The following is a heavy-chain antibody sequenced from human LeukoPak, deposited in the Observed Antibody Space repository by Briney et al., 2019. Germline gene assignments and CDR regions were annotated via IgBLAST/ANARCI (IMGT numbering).Heavy chain of an antibody. D-gene: IGHD1-14*01. CDR2: SSGRGGST. CDR3: AKSRSPGFDY. J-gene: IGHJ4*02. Sequence: GGSLRLSCAASGFTFSSYAMSWVRQAPGKGLEWISASSGRGGSTYYADSVKGRFTISRDNAKNTLYLQMNSLRAEDTAVYYFAKSRSPGFDYWGQGTLVTVSS. V-gene: IGHV3-23*01. CDR1: GFTFSSYA.